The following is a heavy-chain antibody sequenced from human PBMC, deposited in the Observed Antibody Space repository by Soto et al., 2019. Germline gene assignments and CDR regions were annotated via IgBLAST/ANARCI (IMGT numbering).Heavy chain of an antibody. CDR3: ARNLDSGTYLFDY. Sequence: SETLSLTCTVSGGSITSSRYYWGWIRQSPGKGLEWIGSIYYIGTTYYSPSLKSRVTISVDTSKNQFSLKLSSVTAADTAVYYCARNLDSGTYLFDYWGQGDLVTVSS. CDR1: GGSITSSRYY. D-gene: IGHD1-26*01. CDR2: IYYIGTT. J-gene: IGHJ4*02. V-gene: IGHV4-39*01.